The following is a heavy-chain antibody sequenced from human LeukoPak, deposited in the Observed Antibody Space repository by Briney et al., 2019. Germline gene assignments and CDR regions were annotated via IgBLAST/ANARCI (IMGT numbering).Heavy chain of an antibody. V-gene: IGHV3-11*05. CDR3: ARVPYSSSWYDY. Sequence: GGSLRLSCAASGFTFSDYYMSWIRQAPGEGLEWVSYISSSSSYTNYADSGKGRFTISRDNAKNSLYLQMNSLRAEDTAVYYCARVPYSSSWYDYWGQGTLVTVSS. D-gene: IGHD6-13*01. CDR1: GFTFSDYY. CDR2: ISSSSSYT. J-gene: IGHJ4*02.